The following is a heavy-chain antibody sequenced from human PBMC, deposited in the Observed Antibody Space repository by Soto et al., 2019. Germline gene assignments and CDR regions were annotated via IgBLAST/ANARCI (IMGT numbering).Heavy chain of an antibody. CDR3: AKDISFAVAGSAFDY. D-gene: IGHD6-19*01. CDR1: GFNFDDYA. Sequence: EVQLVETGGGLVQPGRSLRLSCAASGFNFDDYAMHWVRQAPGKGLEWGSGISWNSGSIGYADSVKGRFTISRDNAKNSLYIRMSSLRAEDTALYYCAKDISFAVAGSAFDYWGQGTLVTVSS. J-gene: IGHJ4*02. V-gene: IGHV3-9*01. CDR2: ISWNSGSI.